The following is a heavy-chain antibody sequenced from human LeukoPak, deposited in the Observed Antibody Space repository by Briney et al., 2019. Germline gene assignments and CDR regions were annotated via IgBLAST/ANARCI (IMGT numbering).Heavy chain of an antibody. CDR2: IYYSGST. Sequence: SETLSLTCTVSGGSISSSSYYWGWIRQPPGKGLEWIGSIYYSGSTYYNPSLKSRVTISVDTSKNQFSLKLSSVTAADTAVYYCARHGSYGGGSYYYYGMDVWGQGTTVTVSS. J-gene: IGHJ6*02. CDR3: ARHGSYGGGSYYYYGMDV. D-gene: IGHD4-23*01. CDR1: GGSISSSSYY. V-gene: IGHV4-39*01.